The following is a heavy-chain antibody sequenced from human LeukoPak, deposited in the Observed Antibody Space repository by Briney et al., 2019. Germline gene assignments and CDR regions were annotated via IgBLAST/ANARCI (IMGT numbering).Heavy chain of an antibody. Sequence: SETLSLTCTVSGGSISSYYWSWIRQPAGKGLEWIGRIYTSGSTNYNPSLKSLVTMSVDTSKNQFSLKLSSVTAADTAVYYCARVSGSEWLVVGANDAFDIWGQGTMVTVSS. CDR1: GGSISSYY. CDR3: ARVSGSEWLVVGANDAFDI. J-gene: IGHJ3*02. CDR2: IYTSGST. V-gene: IGHV4-4*07. D-gene: IGHD6-19*01.